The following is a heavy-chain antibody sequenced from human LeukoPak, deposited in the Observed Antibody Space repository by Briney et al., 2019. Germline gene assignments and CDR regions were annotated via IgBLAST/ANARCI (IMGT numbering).Heavy chain of an antibody. CDR3: ARDRSLRYFDY. CDR1: RFTFRNHG. CDR2: IWYDGSDT. V-gene: IGHV3-33*01. J-gene: IGHJ4*02. Sequence: GRSLRLSCAASRFTFRNHGMHWVRQAPGKGLEWVAVIWYDGSDTYYTDSVKGRFTISRDNSKNTLYLQMNSLRVEDTAVYYCARDRSLRYFDYWGQGTVVTVSS.